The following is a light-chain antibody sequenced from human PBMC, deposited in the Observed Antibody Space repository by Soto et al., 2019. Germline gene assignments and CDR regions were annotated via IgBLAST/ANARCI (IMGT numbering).Light chain of an antibody. CDR3: QQYGSSGT. CDR2: GAS. J-gene: IGKJ1*01. CDR1: QSVSNNY. Sequence: DIVLTQSPCTLSLSPGERATLSCRASQSVSNNYLAWYQQQPGHAHRLLIYGASNRATGTPDRFSGSGSGTDFTLTISRLEPEDFAVYYCQQYGSSGTLGQGTKVDIK. V-gene: IGKV3-20*01.